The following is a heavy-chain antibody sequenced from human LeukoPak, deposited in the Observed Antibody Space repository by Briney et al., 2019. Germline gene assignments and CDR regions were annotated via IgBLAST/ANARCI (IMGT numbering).Heavy chain of an antibody. CDR2: IRRRAYGGAA. V-gene: IGHV3-49*04. J-gene: IGHJ4*02. CDR1: GFAFDAFA. Sequence: GGSLRLSCTTSGFAFDAFAMSWVRQPAGKGLERVGFIRRRAYGGAAEYSASVKGRFIISRDDSKGIAYLQMNSLKTEDTAVYYCSRNGLVDFDYWGQGSRVIVSP. CDR3: SRNGLVDFDY.